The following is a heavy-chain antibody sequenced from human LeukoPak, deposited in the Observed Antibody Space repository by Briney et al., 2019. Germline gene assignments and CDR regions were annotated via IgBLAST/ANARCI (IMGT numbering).Heavy chain of an antibody. CDR2: ILYDGSNK. V-gene: IGHV3-30*02. CDR3: ARPYCSGRSCYSGHFEY. CDR1: GFTFSSYG. D-gene: IGHD2-15*01. Sequence: GGSLRLSCAASGFTFSSYGIHWVRQAPGKGLEWVAFILYDGSNKFYADSVKGRFTISRDNSKNTLYLQMNSLRSEDTAVYYCARPYCSGRSCYSGHFEYWGQGTLVTVSS. J-gene: IGHJ4*02.